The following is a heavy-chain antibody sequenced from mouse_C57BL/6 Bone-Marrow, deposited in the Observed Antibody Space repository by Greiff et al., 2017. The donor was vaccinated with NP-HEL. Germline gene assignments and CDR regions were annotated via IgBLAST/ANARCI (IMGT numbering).Heavy chain of an antibody. CDR2: IYPGDGDT. Sequence: QVQLKESGAELVKPGASVKISCKASGYAFSSYWMNWVKQRPGKGLEWIGQIYPGDGDTNYNGKFKGKATLTADKSSSTAYMQLSSLTSEDSAVYFCAIFITTVVAKDYWGQGTTLTVSS. J-gene: IGHJ2*01. V-gene: IGHV1-80*01. CDR3: AIFITTVVAKDY. D-gene: IGHD1-1*01. CDR1: GYAFSSYW.